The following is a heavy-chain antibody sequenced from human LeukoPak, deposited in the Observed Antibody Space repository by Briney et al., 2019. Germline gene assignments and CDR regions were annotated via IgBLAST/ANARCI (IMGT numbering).Heavy chain of an antibody. CDR1: GGSISSSSYY. J-gene: IGHJ5*02. V-gene: IGHV4-39*01. D-gene: IGHD3-10*01. CDR2: IYYSGST. CDR3: ARPRRHYYGSRGDDWFDP. Sequence: SETLSLTCTVSGGSISSSSYYWGWIRQPPGKGLESMGSIYYSGSTYYNPSLKSRVTMSVDTSKNQFSLKMSSVTAADTAVYYCARPRRHYYGSRGDDWFDPWGQGTLVTVSS.